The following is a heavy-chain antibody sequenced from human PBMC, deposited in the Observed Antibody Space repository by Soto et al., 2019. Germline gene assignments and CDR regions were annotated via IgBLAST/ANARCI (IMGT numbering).Heavy chain of an antibody. CDR3: ARARYCSGGSCHNWYFDL. V-gene: IGHV1-18*01. CDR2: ISAYNGNT. J-gene: IGHJ2*01. CDR1: GYTFTSYG. D-gene: IGHD2-15*01. Sequence: QVQLVQSGAEVKKPGASVKVSCKASGYTFTSYGISWVRQAPGQGLEWMGWISAYNGNTNYAQKLQGRVTMTTDTSTSTDYMELRSLRSDDTAVYYCARARYCSGGSCHNWYFDLWGRGTLVTVSS.